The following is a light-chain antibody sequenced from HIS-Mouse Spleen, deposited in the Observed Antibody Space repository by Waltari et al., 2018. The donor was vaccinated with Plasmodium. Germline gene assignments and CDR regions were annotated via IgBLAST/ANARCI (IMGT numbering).Light chain of an antibody. CDR2: GAS. J-gene: IGKJ3*01. CDR3: QQYNNWSFT. CDR1: QSVSSN. Sequence: EIVMTQSPATLSVSPGERATLSCRASQSVSSNLAWYQQKPGQAPRLLIDGASTRATGIPARFSGSGSGTEFTLTISSLQSEDFAVYYCQQYNNWSFTFGPRTKVDIK. V-gene: IGKV3-15*01.